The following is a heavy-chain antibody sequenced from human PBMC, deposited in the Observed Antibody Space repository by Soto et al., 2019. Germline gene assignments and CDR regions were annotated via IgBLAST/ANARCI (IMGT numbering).Heavy chain of an antibody. CDR2: ISAYNGNT. J-gene: IGHJ4*02. V-gene: IGHV1-18*01. CDR3: AREGLGSRTSCYPDF. Sequence: QVQLVQSGGEVKKPGASVKVSCKASGYTFTSHAFSWVRQAPGQGLEWVGWISAYNGNTNYAQKLQGRVTLTRDTSTSTASLELRGLRSDDTAVYYCAREGLGSRTSCYPDFWGQGTLVTVSS. D-gene: IGHD2-2*01. CDR1: GYTFTSHA.